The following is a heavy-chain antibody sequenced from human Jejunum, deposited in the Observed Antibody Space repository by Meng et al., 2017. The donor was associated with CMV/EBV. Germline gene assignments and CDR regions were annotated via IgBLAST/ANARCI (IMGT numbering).Heavy chain of an antibody. CDR1: LSDYT. CDR3: TRHSIVVVPAAGFDP. D-gene: IGHD2-2*01. V-gene: IGHV3-73*01. Sequence: LSDYTIHWVRQAPGKGLEWVGRIRSKTYSSATAYAASVKGRFIISRDDSKNTAYLQMNSLKTEDTAVYYCTRHSIVVVPAAGFDPWGQGTLVTVSS. J-gene: IGHJ5*02. CDR2: IRSKTYSSAT.